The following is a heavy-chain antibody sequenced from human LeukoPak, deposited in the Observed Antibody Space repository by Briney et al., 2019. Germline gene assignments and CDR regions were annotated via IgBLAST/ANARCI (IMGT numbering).Heavy chain of an antibody. J-gene: IGHJ3*02. Sequence: SETLSLTCTVSGGSISSSSYYWGWIRQPPGKGLEWIGEINHSGSTNYNPSLKSRVTISVDTSKNQFSLKLSSVTAADTAVYYCVTEVPDAFDIWGQGTMVTVSS. V-gene: IGHV4-39*07. CDR2: INHSGST. CDR1: GGSISSSSYY. CDR3: VTEVPDAFDI.